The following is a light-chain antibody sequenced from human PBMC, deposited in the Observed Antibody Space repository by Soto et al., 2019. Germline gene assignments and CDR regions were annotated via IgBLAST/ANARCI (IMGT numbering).Light chain of an antibody. Sequence: QPVLTQSPSASASLGASVTLTCTLSSGHSSYAIAWHQQQPEKGPRYLMKLNSDGSHSKGDGIPDRFSGSSSGAERYLTISGLQSEDEADYYCQTWGTGSWVFGGGTKLTVL. J-gene: IGLJ3*02. CDR1: SGHSSYA. CDR3: QTWGTGSWV. CDR2: LNSDGSH. V-gene: IGLV4-69*01.